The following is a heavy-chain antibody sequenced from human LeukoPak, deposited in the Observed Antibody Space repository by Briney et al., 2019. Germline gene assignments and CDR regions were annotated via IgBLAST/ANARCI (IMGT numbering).Heavy chain of an antibody. CDR3: ARGDWQYINNWSNWFDP. CDR2: VDSSGTT. CDR1: GGSIRSGSYF. Sequence: SQTLPLTCTVSGGSIRSGSYFWTWIRQPAGKALEWIGRVDSSGTTNYNPSLKSRVTISVDTSKNQFSLKLSSVTAADTAVYYCARGDWQYINNWSNWFDPWGQGTLVTVSS. V-gene: IGHV4-61*02. J-gene: IGHJ5*02. D-gene: IGHD1-1*01.